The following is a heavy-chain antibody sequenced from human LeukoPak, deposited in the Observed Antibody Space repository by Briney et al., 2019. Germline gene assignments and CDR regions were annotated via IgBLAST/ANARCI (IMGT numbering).Heavy chain of an antibody. D-gene: IGHD2-21*01. Sequence: GGSLRLSCAASGFTFSSYWMHWVRQAPGKGLVWVSRINSDGSSTSYADSVKGRFTISRDNAKNTLYLQMNCLRAEDTAVYYCARAVVVVAGRGAFDIWGQGTMVTVSS. CDR1: GFTFSSYW. V-gene: IGHV3-74*01. CDR3: ARAVVVVAGRGAFDI. CDR2: INSDGSST. J-gene: IGHJ3*02.